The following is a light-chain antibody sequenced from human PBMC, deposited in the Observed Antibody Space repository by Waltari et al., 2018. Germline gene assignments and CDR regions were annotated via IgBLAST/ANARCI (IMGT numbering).Light chain of an antibody. CDR3: QQFGGSVLYT. V-gene: IGKV3-20*01. CDR2: GAS. CDR1: QRLDSSY. Sequence: EIVLTQSPGTLSLSPGERATLSCRASQRLDSSYLAWYQPKPGQAPRLLIYGASSRATGIPDRFSGSGSWTDFTLTISRLEPEDFAVYYCQQFGGSVLYTFGQGTKVEI. J-gene: IGKJ2*01.